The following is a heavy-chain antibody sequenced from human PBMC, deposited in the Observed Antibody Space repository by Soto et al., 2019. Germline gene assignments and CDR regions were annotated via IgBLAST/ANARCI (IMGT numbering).Heavy chain of an antibody. J-gene: IGHJ5*02. V-gene: IGHV2-5*02. CDR2: IYWDDDK. CDR1: GFSLSTSGVG. D-gene: IGHD6-19*01. Sequence: XGPTLVNPTQTLTLTGTFSGFSLSTSGVGVGWIRQPPGKALEWLALIYWDDDKRYSPSLKSRLTITKDTSKNQVVLTMTNMDPVDTATYYCAHRLSVGGSGWFDHWGQGTLVTVSS. CDR3: AHRLSVGGSGWFDH.